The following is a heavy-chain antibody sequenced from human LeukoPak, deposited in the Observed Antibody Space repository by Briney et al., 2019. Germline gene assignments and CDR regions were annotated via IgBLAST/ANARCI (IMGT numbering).Heavy chain of an antibody. Sequence: SETLSLTCAVYGGSFSGYYWSWIRQPPGKGLEWIGEINHSGSTNYNPSLKSRVTISVDTSKNQFSLKLSSVTAADTAVYYCATYRSTSGYVDSWGQGTLVTVSS. CDR1: GGSFSGYY. CDR3: ATYRSTSGYVDS. J-gene: IGHJ4*02. D-gene: IGHD3-22*01. V-gene: IGHV4-34*01. CDR2: INHSGST.